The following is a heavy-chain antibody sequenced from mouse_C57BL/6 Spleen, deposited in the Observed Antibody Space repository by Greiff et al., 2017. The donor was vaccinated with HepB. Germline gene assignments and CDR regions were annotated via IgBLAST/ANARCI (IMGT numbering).Heavy chain of an antibody. CDR3: ARSVYGNYEGDYFDY. D-gene: IGHD2-10*02. V-gene: IGHV1-64*01. CDR2: IHPNSGST. J-gene: IGHJ2*01. Sequence: QVQLQQPGAELVKPGASVKLSCKASGYTFTSYWMHWVKQRPGQGLEWIGMIHPNSGSTNYNEKFKSKATLTVYKSSSTAYMQLSSLTSEDSAVYYCARSVYGNYEGDYFDYWGQGTTLTVSS. CDR1: GYTFTSYW.